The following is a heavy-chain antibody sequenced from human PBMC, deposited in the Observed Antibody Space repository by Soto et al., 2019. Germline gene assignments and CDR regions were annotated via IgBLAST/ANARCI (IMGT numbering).Heavy chain of an antibody. V-gene: IGHV4-4*02. D-gene: IGHD2-21*01. J-gene: IGHJ5*02. CDR2: IYHSGST. CDR3: ARVPPMVIGWFDP. CDR1: SGSISSSNW. Sequence: SETLSLTCAVSSGSISSSNWWSWVRQPPGKGLEWIGEIYHSGSTNYNPSLKSRVTISVDKSKNQFSLKLSSVTAADTAVYYCARVPPMVIGWFDPWGQGTLVTVSS.